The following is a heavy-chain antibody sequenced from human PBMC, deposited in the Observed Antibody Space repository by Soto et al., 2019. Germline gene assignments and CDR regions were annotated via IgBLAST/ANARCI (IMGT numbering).Heavy chain of an antibody. D-gene: IGHD6-13*01. CDR3: AKDSSVTAAGSGGGFDP. J-gene: IGHJ5*02. CDR1: GFSFNTYG. V-gene: IGHV3-30*18. CDR2: ISFDGGNQ. Sequence: QVQLVESGGGVVQPGRSLRLSCAASGFSFNTYGLHWVRQAPGKGLEWVAAISFDGGNQYYADSVKGRFTISRDNSKSTLYLQMHSLGAEDTATYYCAKDSSVTAAGSGGGFDPWGQGTLVTVSS.